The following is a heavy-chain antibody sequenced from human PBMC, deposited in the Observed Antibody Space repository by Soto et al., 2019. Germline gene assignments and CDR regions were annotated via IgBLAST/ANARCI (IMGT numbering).Heavy chain of an antibody. V-gene: IGHV1-69*02. CDR2: IIPILGIA. Sequence: SVKVSCKASGGTFSSYTISWVRQAPGQGLEWMGRIIPILGIANYAQKFQGRVTITADKSTSTAYMELSSLRSEDPAVYYCARTPPYCGGECYFDYWGQGTLVTVS. CDR1: GGTFSSYT. J-gene: IGHJ4*02. CDR3: ARTPPYCGGECYFDY. D-gene: IGHD2-21*01.